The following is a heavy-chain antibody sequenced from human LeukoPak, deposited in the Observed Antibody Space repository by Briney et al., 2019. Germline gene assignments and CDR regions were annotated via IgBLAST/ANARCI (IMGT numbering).Heavy chain of an antibody. J-gene: IGHJ4*02. CDR2: ISAYNVNT. D-gene: IGHD2-21*01. Sequence: AAVKVSCKASWYTLTSYVISWVRQAPGQGLEWMGWISAYNVNTNYAQKLPSRVSMTTETSKSTAYVELRSLRSDDTAVYYCARVGPPIVVVIAIGMESWYYFDYWGQGTLVTVSS. CDR1: WYTLTSYV. V-gene: IGHV1-18*01. CDR3: ARVGPPIVVVIAIGMESWYYFDY.